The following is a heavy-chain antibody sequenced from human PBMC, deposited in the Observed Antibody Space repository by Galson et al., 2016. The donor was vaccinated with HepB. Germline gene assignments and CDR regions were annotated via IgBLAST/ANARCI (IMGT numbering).Heavy chain of an antibody. CDR2: ISGYTGST. J-gene: IGHJ4*02. CDR3: ARLPGDSYYDTRGYYFDY. V-gene: IGHV1-18*01. D-gene: IGHD3-22*01. Sequence: SVKVSCKASGYTFMNFDIVWVRQAPGQGLEWLGWISGYTGSTYYTQNVQGRVIMSTDTSTTTAYVDLWNLGSDDTAVYYCARLPGDSYYDTRGYYFDYWGQGTLVTVSS. CDR1: GYTFMNFD.